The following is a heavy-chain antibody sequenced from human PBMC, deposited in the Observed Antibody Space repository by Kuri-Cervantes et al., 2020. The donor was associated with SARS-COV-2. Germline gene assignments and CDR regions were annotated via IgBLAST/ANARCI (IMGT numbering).Heavy chain of an antibody. D-gene: IGHD2-2*01. CDR1: GGSFSGSY. CDR2: INHSGST. V-gene: IGHV4-34*01. J-gene: IGHJ6*03. Sequence: SQTLSLTCAVFGGSFSGSYWSWIRQSPGKGLEWIGKINHSGSTNYNPSLRRRVTISVDMSKNQFSLRLSSVTAADTAMYYCARGREGVVPATILGLGYFLYFSMDVWGKGTSVTVSS. CDR3: ARGREGVVPATILGLGYFLYFSMDV.